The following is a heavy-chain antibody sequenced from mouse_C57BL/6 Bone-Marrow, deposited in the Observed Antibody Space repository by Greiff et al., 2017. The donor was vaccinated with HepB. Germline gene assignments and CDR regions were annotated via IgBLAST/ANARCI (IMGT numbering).Heavy chain of an antibody. D-gene: IGHD2-1*01. V-gene: IGHV5-4*01. Sequence: EVQLVESGGGLVKPGGSLKLSCAASGFTFSSYAMSWVRQTPEKRLEWVATISDGGSYTYYPDNVKGRFTISRDNAKNNLYLQMSHLKSEDTAMYYCARDLLCWGQGTTLTVSS. J-gene: IGHJ2*01. CDR1: GFTFSSYA. CDR2: ISDGGSYT. CDR3: ARDLLC.